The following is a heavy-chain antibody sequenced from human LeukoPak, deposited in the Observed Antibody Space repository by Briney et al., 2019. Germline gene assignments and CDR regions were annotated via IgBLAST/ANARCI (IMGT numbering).Heavy chain of an antibody. D-gene: IGHD3-22*01. CDR2: ISNDGSSK. V-gene: IGHV3-30*04. CDR1: GFTFSSYA. CDR3: ARGNGYYDSSGKNWFDP. J-gene: IGHJ5*02. Sequence: GGSLRLSCAASGFTFSSYAMHWVRQAPGKGLEWVAVISNDGSSKYYADSVKGRFTISRDNSKNTLYLQMNSLRAEDTAVYYCARGNGYYDSSGKNWFDPWGQGTLVTVSS.